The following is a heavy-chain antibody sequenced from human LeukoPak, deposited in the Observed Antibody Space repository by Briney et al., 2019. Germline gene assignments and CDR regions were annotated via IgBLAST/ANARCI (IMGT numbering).Heavy chain of an antibody. V-gene: IGHV1-2*02. CDR1: GYTFTDQY. Sequence: ASVKVSCKAAGYTFTDQYLHWVRQAPGQGPDWMGWITPNSGGTNYAQKFQGRVTMTRDTSITTAYMELSRLRSDDTGVYYCASGSGTYSPDHWGQGTLVTVSS. CDR3: ASGSGTYSPDH. J-gene: IGHJ4*02. CDR2: ITPNSGGT. D-gene: IGHD3-10*01.